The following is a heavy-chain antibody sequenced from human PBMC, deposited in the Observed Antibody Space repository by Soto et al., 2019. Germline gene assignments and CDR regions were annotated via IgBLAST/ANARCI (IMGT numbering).Heavy chain of an antibody. V-gene: IGHV3-30*18. D-gene: IGHD3-9*01. Sequence: GGSLRLSCAASGFTFSSYGMHWVRQAPGKGLEWVAVISYDGSNKYYADSVKGRFTISRDNSKNTLYLQMNSLRAEDTAVYYCVKDVSHFLYYDILTGYYSYFDYWGQGTLVTVSS. J-gene: IGHJ4*02. CDR1: GFTFSSYG. CDR2: ISYDGSNK. CDR3: VKDVSHFLYYDILTGYYSYFDY.